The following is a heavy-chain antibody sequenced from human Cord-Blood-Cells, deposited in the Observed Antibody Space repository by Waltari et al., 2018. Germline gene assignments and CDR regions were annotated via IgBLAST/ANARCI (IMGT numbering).Heavy chain of an antibody. Sequence: QVQLQESRPGLVKPSGTLSLTFAVSGGPIGSRTWSCWVRSPPGKGLEWIGEIYHSGSTNYNPSIKRRVTISVDKSKNQLSLKLSSVTAADTAVYYCAREQRGVDIVVVPAWGQGTLVTVSS. D-gene: IGHD2-2*03. CDR2: IYHSGST. CDR3: AREQRGVDIVVVPA. J-gene: IGHJ5*02. V-gene: IGHV4-4*02. CDR1: GGPIGSRTW.